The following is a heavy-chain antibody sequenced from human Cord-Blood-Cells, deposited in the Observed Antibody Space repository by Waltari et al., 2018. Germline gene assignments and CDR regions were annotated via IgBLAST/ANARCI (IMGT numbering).Heavy chain of an antibody. Sequence: MSWVRQAPGKGLEWVGRIKSKTDGGTTDYAAPVKGRFTISRDDSKNTLYLQMNSLKTEDTAVYYCTTIQPSGSYYIDYWGQGTLVTVSS. CDR2: IKSKTDGGTT. J-gene: IGHJ4*02. D-gene: IGHD1-26*01. V-gene: IGHV3-15*01. CDR3: TTIQPSGSYYIDY.